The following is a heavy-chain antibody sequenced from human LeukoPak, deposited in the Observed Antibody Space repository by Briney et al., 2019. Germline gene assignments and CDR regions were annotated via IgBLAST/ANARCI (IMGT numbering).Heavy chain of an antibody. J-gene: IGHJ4*02. D-gene: IGHD2-2*01. CDR3: AREKDIVVVPAATTYGDFDY. CDR1: GYTFSSYG. V-gene: IGHV1-18*01. Sequence: ASVKVSCKTSGYTFSSYGLTWMRQAPGQGPEWLGWSSPYNGNTNYAQKFQGRVTMTTDTSTNTAYMELRSLRSDDTAVYYCAREKDIVVVPAATTYGDFDYWGQGTLVTVSS. CDR2: SSPYNGNT.